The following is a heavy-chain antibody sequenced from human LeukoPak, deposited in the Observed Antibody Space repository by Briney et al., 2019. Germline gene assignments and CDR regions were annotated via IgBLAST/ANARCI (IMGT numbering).Heavy chain of an antibody. CDR3: ARRAAAVIDAFDI. D-gene: IGHD6-13*01. CDR1: GGSISSSSYY. CDR2: IYYSGST. Sequence: SETLSLTCTVSGGSISSSSYYWGWIRQPPGKGLEWIGSIYYSGSTYYNPSLKSRVTISVDTSKNQFSLKLSSVTAADTAVYYCARRAAAVIDAFDIWGQGTTVTVSS. J-gene: IGHJ3*02. V-gene: IGHV4-39*01.